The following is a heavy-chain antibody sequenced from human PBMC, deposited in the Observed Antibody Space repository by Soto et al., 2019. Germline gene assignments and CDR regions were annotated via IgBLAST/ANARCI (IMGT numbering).Heavy chain of an antibody. CDR1: GYTFTSYG. CDR2: ISAYNGNT. Sequence: EASVKPSCKASGYTFTSYGISCVRQAPGQGLEWMGWISAYNGNTNYAQKLQGRVTMTTDTSTSTAYMELRSLRSDDTAVYYCARDYSSSWYGAFDIWGQGTIVTVSS. CDR3: ARDYSSSWYGAFDI. J-gene: IGHJ3*02. D-gene: IGHD6-13*01. V-gene: IGHV1-18*01.